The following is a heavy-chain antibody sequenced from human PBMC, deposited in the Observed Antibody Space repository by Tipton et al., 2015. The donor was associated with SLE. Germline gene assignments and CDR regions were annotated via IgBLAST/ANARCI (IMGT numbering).Heavy chain of an antibody. CDR1: GGSINSGNYF. V-gene: IGHV4-39*07. CDR3: ARERLQPGGDYFDY. Sequence: TLSLTCTVSGGSINSGNYFWGWIRQPPGKGLEWLGSIYYCGNTYNNPSLKTRVTFSMDTSKNQFSLKLRSVTAADTAMYYCARERLQPGGDYFDYWGQGTLVTVSS. CDR2: IYYCGNT. J-gene: IGHJ4*02. D-gene: IGHD2-21*02.